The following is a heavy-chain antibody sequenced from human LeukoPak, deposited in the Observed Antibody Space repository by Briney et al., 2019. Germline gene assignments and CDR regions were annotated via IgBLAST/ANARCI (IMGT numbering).Heavy chain of an antibody. D-gene: IGHD6-25*01. CDR2: IYHSGST. V-gene: IGHV4-38-2*02. Sequence: SETLSLTCTVSGYSISSGYYWGWIRQPPGKGLEWIGSIYHSGSTYYNPSLKSRVTISVDTSKNQFSLKLSSVTAADTAVYYCARGIAPEEWGQGTLVTVSS. CDR1: GYSISSGYY. J-gene: IGHJ4*02. CDR3: ARGIAPEE.